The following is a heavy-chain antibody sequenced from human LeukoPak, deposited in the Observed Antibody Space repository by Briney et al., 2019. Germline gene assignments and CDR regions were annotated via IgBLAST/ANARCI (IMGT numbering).Heavy chain of an antibody. CDR2: ISSSSSYI. CDR1: GFTFSTYS. Sequence: PGGSLRLSCAASGFTFSTYSMNWVRQAPGKGLEWVSSISSSSSYIYYADSVKGRFTISRDNAKNSLYLQMNSLRAEDTAVYYCARFALKTPPTDWGQGTLVTVSS. CDR3: ARFALKTPPTD. V-gene: IGHV3-21*01. J-gene: IGHJ4*02.